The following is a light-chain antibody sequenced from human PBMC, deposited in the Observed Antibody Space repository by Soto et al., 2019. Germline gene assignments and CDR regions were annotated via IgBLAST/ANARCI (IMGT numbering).Light chain of an antibody. CDR2: GAS. J-gene: IGKJ4*01. CDR3: QQSNSFPLS. Sequence: DIQMTQSPSYVSASVGDRVIITCRASRGISSWLAWYQQRPGKAPNLLIYGASTLQTGVPSRFIGSRSGTDFTLTITNLQPEDFATYYCQQSNSFPLSFGGGTKVEIK. CDR1: RGISSW. V-gene: IGKV1-12*01.